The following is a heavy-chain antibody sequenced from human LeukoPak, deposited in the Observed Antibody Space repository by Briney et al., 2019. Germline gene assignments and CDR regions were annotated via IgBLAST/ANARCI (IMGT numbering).Heavy chain of an antibody. CDR3: ARTYYDFWSLYSSYFDY. CDR1: GFTFSSYW. D-gene: IGHD3-3*01. J-gene: IGHJ4*02. Sequence: GGSLRLSWAASGFTFSSYWMSWVRQAPGKGLEWVANIKQDGSEKYYVDSVKGRFTISRDNAKNSLYLQMNSLRAEDTAVYYCARTYYDFWSLYSSYFDYWGQGTLVTVSS. V-gene: IGHV3-7*01. CDR2: IKQDGSEK.